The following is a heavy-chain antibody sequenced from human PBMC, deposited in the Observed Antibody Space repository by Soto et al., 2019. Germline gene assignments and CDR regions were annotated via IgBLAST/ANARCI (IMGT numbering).Heavy chain of an antibody. CDR2: ISSSSSYI. V-gene: IGHV3-21*01. CDR1: GFTFSSYS. Sequence: PGGSLRLSCAASGFTFSSYSMNWVRQAPGKGLEWVSSISSSSSYIYYADSVKGRFTISRDNAKNSLYLQMNSLRAEDTAVYYCARQGMVRGLSYYYYGMDVWGQGTTVTVSS. J-gene: IGHJ6*02. CDR3: ARQGMVRGLSYYYYGMDV. D-gene: IGHD3-10*01.